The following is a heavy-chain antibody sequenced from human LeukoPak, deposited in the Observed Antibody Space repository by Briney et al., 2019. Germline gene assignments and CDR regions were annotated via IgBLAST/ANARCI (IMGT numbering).Heavy chain of an antibody. CDR1: GYTFTTHG. CDR2: ISTSKGDT. V-gene: IGHV1-18*01. D-gene: IGHD4-11*01. CDR3: ARDWPTVITDY. J-gene: IGHJ4*02. Sequence: GASVKVSCKTPGYTFTTHGISWVRQAPGQGLEWMGWISTSKGDTNYAQKFKGRLTMTTDRSTSTAYMELRSLSSDDTAVYYCARDWPTVITDYWGQGTLVTVSS.